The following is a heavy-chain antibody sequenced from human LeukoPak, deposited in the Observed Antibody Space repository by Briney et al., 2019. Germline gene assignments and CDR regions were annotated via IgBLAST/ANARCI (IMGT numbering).Heavy chain of an antibody. D-gene: IGHD6-6*01. CDR2: INHSGST. CDR1: GGSFSGYY. CDR3: AGLGGSSSDYDWFDP. V-gene: IGHV4-34*01. Sequence: SETLSLTCAVYGGSFSGYYWSWIRQPPGKGLEWIGEINHSGSTNYNPSLKSRVTISVDTSKNQFSLKLSSVTAADTAVYYCAGLGGSSSDYDWFDPWGQGTLVTVSS. J-gene: IGHJ5*02.